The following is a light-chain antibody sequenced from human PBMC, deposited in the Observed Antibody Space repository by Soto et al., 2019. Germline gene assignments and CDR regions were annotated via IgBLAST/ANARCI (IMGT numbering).Light chain of an antibody. CDR3: HLGFT. CDR1: QSISSW. Sequence: DIQMTQSPSTLSASVGDRVTITCRASQSISSWLAWYQQKPGKAPKLLIYKASSLESGVPSRFSGSGSGTEFTLTISSLQPDDFATYYCHLGFTFGPGTNVDIK. V-gene: IGKV1-5*03. J-gene: IGKJ3*01. CDR2: KAS.